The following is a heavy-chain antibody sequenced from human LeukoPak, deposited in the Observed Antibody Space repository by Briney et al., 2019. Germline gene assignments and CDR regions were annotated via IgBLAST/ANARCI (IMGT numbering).Heavy chain of an antibody. V-gene: IGHV3-23*01. J-gene: IGHJ4*02. Sequence: PGASLTCCCAARGCSISSCAMRWVRLTAGKGEGMVSAISGSGGSTYYADSVKGRFTISRDNSKNTLYLQMNSLRAEDTAVYYCAKTLEYQLLWALDYWGQGTLVTVSS. CDR2: ISGSGGST. CDR3: AKTLEYQLLWALDY. D-gene: IGHD2-2*01. CDR1: GCSISSCA.